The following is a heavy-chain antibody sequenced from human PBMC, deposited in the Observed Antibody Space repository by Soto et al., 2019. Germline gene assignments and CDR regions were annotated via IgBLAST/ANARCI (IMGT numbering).Heavy chain of an antibody. J-gene: IGHJ4*02. CDR1: GYTFTSYW. D-gene: IGHD1-1*01. V-gene: IGHV5-10-1*01. CDR3: ARVEASTAEX. Sequence: GESLKISCKASGYTFTSYWITWVRQMPGKGLESMGRIDPSESYINYRPSFQGNVIISAEKSISTDYLHWSSLKASDTAMYYCARVEASTAEXWGQVALVTVSX. CDR2: IDPSESYI.